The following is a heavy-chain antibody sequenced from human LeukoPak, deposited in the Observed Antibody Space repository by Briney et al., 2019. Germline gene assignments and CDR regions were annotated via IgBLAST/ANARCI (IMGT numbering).Heavy chain of an antibody. D-gene: IGHD1-26*01. CDR1: GFTFSSYG. V-gene: IGHV3-30*02. J-gene: IGHJ6*03. CDR3: ARAMGGLILGNYMDV. Sequence: GGSLRLSCAASGFTFSSYGMHWVRQAPGKGLEWVAFIRYDGSNKYYADSVKGRFTISRDNSKNTLYLQMNKLRAEDTAVYYCARAMGGLILGNYMDVWGKGTTVTISS. CDR2: IRYDGSNK.